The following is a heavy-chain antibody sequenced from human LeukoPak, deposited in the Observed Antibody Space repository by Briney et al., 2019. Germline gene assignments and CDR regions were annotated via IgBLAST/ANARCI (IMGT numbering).Heavy chain of an antibody. Sequence: GASVKVSCKASGFTFTSSAMQWVRQARGQRLEWIGWIVVGSGNTNYAQKFQERVTITRDMSTSTAYMELSSLRSEDTAMYYCAARRGIAVNWFDPWGQGTLVTVSS. J-gene: IGHJ5*02. CDR1: GFTFTSSA. CDR3: AARRGIAVNWFDP. V-gene: IGHV1-58*02. CDR2: IVVGSGNT. D-gene: IGHD6-19*01.